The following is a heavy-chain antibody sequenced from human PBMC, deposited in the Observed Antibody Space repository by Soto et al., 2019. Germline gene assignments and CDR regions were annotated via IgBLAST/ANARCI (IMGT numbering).Heavy chain of an antibody. J-gene: IGHJ6*02. CDR3: ARDSVTIFGVFRFDYYGMDV. CDR1: GFTFSDYY. CDR2: IWYDGSNK. Sequence: QVQLVESGGGLVKPGGSLRLSCAASGFTFSDYYMSWIRQAPGKGLEWVAVIWYDGSNKYYADSVKGRFTISRDNSKNTLYLQMNSLRAEDTAVYYCARDSVTIFGVFRFDYYGMDVWGQGTTVTVSS. V-gene: IGHV3-33*08. D-gene: IGHD3-3*01.